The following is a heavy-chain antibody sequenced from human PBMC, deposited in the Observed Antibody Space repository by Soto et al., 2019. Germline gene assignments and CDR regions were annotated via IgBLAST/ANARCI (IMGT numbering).Heavy chain of an antibody. CDR1: GYTFTSYY. CDR3: ARDSSQVVVVAANLLDY. Sequence: ASVKVSCKASGYTFTSYYMHWVRQAPGQGLEWMGIINPSGGSTSYAQKFQGRVTMTRDTSTSTVYMELSSLRSEDTAVYYCARDSSQVVVVAANLLDYWGQGTLVTVSA. CDR2: INPSGGST. J-gene: IGHJ4*02. D-gene: IGHD2-15*01. V-gene: IGHV1-46*03.